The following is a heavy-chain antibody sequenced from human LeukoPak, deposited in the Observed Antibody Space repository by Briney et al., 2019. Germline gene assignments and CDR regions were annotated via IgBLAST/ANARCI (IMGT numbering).Heavy chain of an antibody. CDR2: TYYRSKWY. J-gene: IGHJ4*02. V-gene: IGHV6-1*01. Sequence: SRTLSLTCTISGDSVSSNNGAWNWIRQSPSRGLEWLGRTYYRSKWYNYAGSLMSRITISPDTSKNQFSLQVYSVTPEDTAVYYCARDVGTTGWHTYDFWGQGTLVTVSS. CDR1: GDSVSSNNGA. D-gene: IGHD3-9*01. CDR3: ARDVGTTGWHTYDF.